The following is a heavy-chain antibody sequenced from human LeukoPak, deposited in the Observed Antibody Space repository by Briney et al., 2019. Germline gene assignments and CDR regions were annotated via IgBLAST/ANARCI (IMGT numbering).Heavy chain of an antibody. Sequence: ASVKVPCKASGYTFTNYYMHWVRQAPGQGLEWMGIINSSGGSTTYAQNFQGRVTMTRDTSTSTVYMELSSLRSEDTAVYYCARGRYTSTYWGQGTLVTVSS. D-gene: IGHD6-13*01. CDR3: ARGRYTSTY. V-gene: IGHV1-46*03. J-gene: IGHJ4*02. CDR1: GYTFTNYY. CDR2: INSSGGST.